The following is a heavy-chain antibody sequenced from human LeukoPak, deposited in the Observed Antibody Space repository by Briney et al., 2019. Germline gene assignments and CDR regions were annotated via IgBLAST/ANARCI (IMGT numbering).Heavy chain of an antibody. J-gene: IGHJ4*02. CDR1: GFTFRTSA. Sequence: SVKVSCKASGFTFRTSAMQWVRQARGQRLEWIGWIVVGSGNTNYAQNFQERVTITRDMSTSTAYMELSSLRSEDTAVYYCAKRPPDILTGYSFDYWGQGTLVTVSS. CDR2: IVVGSGNT. CDR3: AKRPPDILTGYSFDY. D-gene: IGHD3-9*01. V-gene: IGHV1-58*02.